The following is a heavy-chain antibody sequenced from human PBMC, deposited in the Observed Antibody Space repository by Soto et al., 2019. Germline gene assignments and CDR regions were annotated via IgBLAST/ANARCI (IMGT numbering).Heavy chain of an antibody. Sequence: EVQLVESGGGLVQPGGSLRLSCTASGFTFSSYSMNWVRQAPGKGLEWVSYITSSSSPIYYADSVKGRFTISRDNAKNSLSLQMNNLRTEDPAFYYCARSSGGWAYFFDYWGQGTLVTVSS. V-gene: IGHV3-48*01. D-gene: IGHD6-19*01. CDR1: GFTFSSYS. CDR2: ITSSSSPI. J-gene: IGHJ4*02. CDR3: ARSSGGWAYFFDY.